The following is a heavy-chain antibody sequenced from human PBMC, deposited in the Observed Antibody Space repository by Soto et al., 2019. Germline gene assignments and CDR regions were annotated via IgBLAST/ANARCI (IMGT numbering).Heavy chain of an antibody. V-gene: IGHV1-69*13. D-gene: IGHD3-10*01. J-gene: IGHJ6*02. CDR3: ARDDYYCSGSYAIRYYYRGMDC. Sequence: SVKVSCKASGGTFSSYAISWVRQAPGQGLEWMGGIIPIFGTANYAQKFQGRVTITADESTSTAYMELSSLRSEDTAVYYCARDDYYCSGSYAIRYYYRGMDCWGQVNTGTVAS. CDR2: IIPIFGTA. CDR1: GGTFSSYA.